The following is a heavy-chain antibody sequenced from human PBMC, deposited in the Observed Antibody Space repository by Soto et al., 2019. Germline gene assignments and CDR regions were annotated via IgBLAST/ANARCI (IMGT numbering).Heavy chain of an antibody. V-gene: IGHV1-46*01. D-gene: IGHD3-3*01. CDR1: GYTFTSYY. J-gene: IGHJ6*02. CDR3: ARGGGGGYYHFWSGYYYYYYGMDV. Sequence: GASVKVSCKASGYTFTSYYMHSVRQAPGQGLEWMGIINPSGGSTSYAQKFQGRVTMTRDTSTSTVYMELSSLRSEDTAVYYCARGGGGGYYHFWSGYYYYYYGMDVWGQGTTVTVSS. CDR2: INPSGGST.